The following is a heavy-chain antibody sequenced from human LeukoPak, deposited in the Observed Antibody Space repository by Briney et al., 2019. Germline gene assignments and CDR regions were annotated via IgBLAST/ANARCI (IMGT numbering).Heavy chain of an antibody. CDR1: DDSIRNFF. D-gene: IGHD6-13*01. Sequence: PSETLSLTCSVSDDSIRNFFWSWIRQHPGKGLEWIGYIYYSGSTYYNPSLKSRVTISVDTSKNQFSLNLSSVTAADTAVYYCARDRYTSSWYPFDCWGQGTLVTVSS. CDR3: ARDRYTSSWYPFDC. J-gene: IGHJ4*02. V-gene: IGHV4-31*03. CDR2: IYYSGST.